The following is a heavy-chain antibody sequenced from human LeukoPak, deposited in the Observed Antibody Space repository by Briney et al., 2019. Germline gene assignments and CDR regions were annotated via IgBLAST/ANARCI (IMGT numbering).Heavy chain of an antibody. CDR1: RYTFTAFY. J-gene: IGHJ5*02. Sequence: ASVKVSCMASRYTFTAFYMHWVRQAPGQGLEWMGWINPNSGGANYAQKFQGRVTMTRDTSISTAYMELSRLRSDDTAVYYCARSPAVAASSWFDPWGQGTQVTVSS. D-gene: IGHD6-19*01. V-gene: IGHV1-2*02. CDR3: ARSPAVAASSWFDP. CDR2: INPNSGGA.